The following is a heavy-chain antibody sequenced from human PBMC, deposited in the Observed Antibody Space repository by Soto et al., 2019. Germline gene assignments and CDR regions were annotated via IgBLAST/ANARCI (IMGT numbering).Heavy chain of an antibody. CDR3: AKESPPFWSGYYTVIFDY. CDR2: ISYDGSNK. D-gene: IGHD3-3*01. J-gene: IGHJ4*02. Sequence: PGGSLRLSCAASGFTFSSYGMHWVRQAPGKGLEWVAVISYDGSNKYYADSVKGRFTISRDNSKNTLYLQMNSLRAEDTAVYYCAKESPPFWSGYYTVIFDYWGQGTLVTVSS. V-gene: IGHV3-30*18. CDR1: GFTFSSYG.